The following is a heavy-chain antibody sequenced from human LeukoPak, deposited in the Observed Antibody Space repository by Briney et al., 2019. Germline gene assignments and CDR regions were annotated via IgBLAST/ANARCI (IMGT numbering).Heavy chain of an antibody. CDR3: AREHQPGSSGYLPGAFDI. V-gene: IGHV4-59*01. CDR1: GGSISGYY. J-gene: IGHJ3*02. CDR2: IYYSGST. D-gene: IGHD6-25*01. Sequence: PSETLSLTCTVSGGSISGYYWSWIRQPPGKGLEWIGYIYYSGSTNYNPSLKSRVTISVDTSKNQFSLKLSSVTAADTAVYYCAREHQPGSSGYLPGAFDIWGQGTMVTVSS.